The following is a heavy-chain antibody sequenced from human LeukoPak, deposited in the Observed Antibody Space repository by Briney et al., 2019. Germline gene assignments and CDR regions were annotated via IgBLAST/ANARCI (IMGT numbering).Heavy chain of an antibody. J-gene: IGHJ4*02. D-gene: IGHD3-22*01. Sequence: GGSLRLSCAASGFTFSSYSMNWVRQAPGKGLEWVSCISSSSSTIYYADSVKGRFTISRDNAKHSLYLQMNSLRAEDTAVYYCARDLNDYYGSREPADYWGQGTLVTVSS. CDR3: ARDLNDYYGSREPADY. CDR1: GFTFSSYS. V-gene: IGHV3-48*01. CDR2: ISSSSSTI.